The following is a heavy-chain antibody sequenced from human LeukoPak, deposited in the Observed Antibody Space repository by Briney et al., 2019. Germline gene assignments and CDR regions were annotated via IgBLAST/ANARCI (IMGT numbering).Heavy chain of an antibody. V-gene: IGHV1-8*01. CDR2: ISPVSGIT. D-gene: IGHD3-10*01. CDR3: ARGNFASGTYYNEDF. CDR1: GYTFTSYD. J-gene: IGHJ4*02. Sequence: ASMKVSCKASGYTFTSYDINWVRQATGQGLEWMGWISPVSGITNYAQNFQGRVTMTWNTSISTAYMELSSLRSEDTAVYYCARGNFASGTYYNEDFWGQGTLVTVSS.